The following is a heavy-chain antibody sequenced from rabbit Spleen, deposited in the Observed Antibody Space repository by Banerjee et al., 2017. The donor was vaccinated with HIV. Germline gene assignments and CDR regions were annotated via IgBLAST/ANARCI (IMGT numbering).Heavy chain of an antibody. CDR3: ARVSEASGWGEDL. CDR1: GVSFSDKDV. Sequence: QDQLEESGGGLVKPEGSLTLTCKASGVSFSDKDVMSWVRQAPGKGLEWIGYIDPVFGSTYYASWAKGRFTISKTSSTTMTLQMTSLTVADTATYFCARVSEASGWGEDLWGPGTLVTVS. CDR2: IDPVFGST. D-gene: IGHD4-1*01. V-gene: IGHV1S45*01. J-gene: IGHJ4*01.